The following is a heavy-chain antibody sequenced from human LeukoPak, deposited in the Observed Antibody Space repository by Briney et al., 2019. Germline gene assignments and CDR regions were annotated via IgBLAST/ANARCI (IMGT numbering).Heavy chain of an antibody. Sequence: GGSLRLSCAASGFTFDDYAMHWVRQAPGKGLEWVSLISWDGGSTYYTDSVKGRFTISRDNSKNSLYLHMNSLRAEDTALYYCARGQPRWGEKYYYYYMDVWGKGTTVTVSS. CDR1: GFTFDDYA. CDR3: ARGQPRWGEKYYYYYMDV. J-gene: IGHJ6*03. CDR2: ISWDGGST. V-gene: IGHV3-43D*03. D-gene: IGHD3-10*01.